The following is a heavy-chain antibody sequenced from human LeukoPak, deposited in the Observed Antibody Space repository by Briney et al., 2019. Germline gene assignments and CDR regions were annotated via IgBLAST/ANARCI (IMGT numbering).Heavy chain of an antibody. V-gene: IGHV3-21*01. Sequence: PGGSLRLSCAASGFTFSSYSMNWVRQAPGKGLEWVSSISSSSSYIYYADSVKGRFTISRDNAKNSLYLQMNSLRAEDTAVYYCARDGVDTAMVTVYYYYYYMDVWGKGTTVTVSS. J-gene: IGHJ6*03. CDR3: ARDGVDTAMVTVYYYYYYMDV. CDR1: GFTFSSYS. CDR2: ISSSSSYI. D-gene: IGHD5-18*01.